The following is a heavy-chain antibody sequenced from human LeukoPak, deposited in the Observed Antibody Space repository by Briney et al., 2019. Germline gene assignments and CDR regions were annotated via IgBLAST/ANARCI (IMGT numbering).Heavy chain of an antibody. V-gene: IGHV3-23*01. D-gene: IGHD1-7*01. CDR1: GFTFSSSG. J-gene: IGHJ4*02. Sequence: GGSLRLSCAASGFTFSSSGMTWVRQVPGKGLEWVASISGSGDNTYYTDSAKGRFTVSRDNSKNTLYLQMNSLRAEDTAVYYCAREDSITGTYFDYWGQGTLVTVSS. CDR2: ISGSGDNT. CDR3: AREDSITGTYFDY.